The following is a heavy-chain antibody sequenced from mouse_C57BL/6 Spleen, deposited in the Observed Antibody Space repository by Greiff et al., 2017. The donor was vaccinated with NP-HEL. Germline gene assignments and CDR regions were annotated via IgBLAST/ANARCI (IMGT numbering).Heavy chain of an antibody. Sequence: QVQLKQPGAELVKPGASVKLSCKASGYTFTSYWMHWVKQRPGQGLEWIGMIHPNSGSTNYNEKFKSKATLTVDKSSSTAYMRLSSLTSEDSAVYYCARCDYGSSYWYFDVWGTGTTVTVSS. CDR2: IHPNSGST. CDR1: GYTFTSYW. V-gene: IGHV1-64*01. CDR3: ARCDYGSSYWYFDV. J-gene: IGHJ1*03. D-gene: IGHD1-1*01.